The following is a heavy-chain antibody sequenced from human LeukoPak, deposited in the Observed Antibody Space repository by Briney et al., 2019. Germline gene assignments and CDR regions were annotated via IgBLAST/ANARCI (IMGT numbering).Heavy chain of an antibody. CDR3: AREAVWALFDY. Sequence: GGSLRLSCAASGFTFSSYAMHWVRQAPGKGLERVAVISYDGSDKYYADSVKGRFTISRDNSKNTLYLQMNSLRAEDTAVYYCAREAVWALFDYWGQGTLVTVSS. D-gene: IGHD3-16*01. CDR2: ISYDGSDK. J-gene: IGHJ4*02. CDR1: GFTFSSYA. V-gene: IGHV3-30-3*01.